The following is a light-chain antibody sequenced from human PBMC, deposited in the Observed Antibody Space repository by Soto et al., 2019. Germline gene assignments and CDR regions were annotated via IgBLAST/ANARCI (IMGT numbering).Light chain of an antibody. CDR3: QQSYRTPWT. CDR2: AAA. J-gene: IGKJ1*01. Sequence: DLQVTQSPSSLSASVGDRVTITCRTSQSISTYLNWYQHKPGKPPKLLIYAAASLQSGIPSRFSGSGSGTDFSLTISSLQPEDFATYYCQQSYRTPWTFGQGTKVDI. CDR1: QSISTY. V-gene: IGKV1-39*01.